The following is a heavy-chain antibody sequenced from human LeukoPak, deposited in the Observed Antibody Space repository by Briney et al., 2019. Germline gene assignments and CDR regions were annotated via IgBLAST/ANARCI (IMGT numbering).Heavy chain of an antibody. D-gene: IGHD3-22*01. CDR3: ARMGGYYDPLRLDY. CDR2: IIPTLGIA. CDR1: GGTFSSYA. J-gene: IGHJ4*02. Sequence: ASVKVSCKASGGTFSSYAISWVRQAPAQGLEWMGRIIPTLGIANYAQQFQGRVTITADKSTSTAYMELSSLRSEDTAVYYCARMGGYYDPLRLDYWGQGTLVTVSS. V-gene: IGHV1-69*04.